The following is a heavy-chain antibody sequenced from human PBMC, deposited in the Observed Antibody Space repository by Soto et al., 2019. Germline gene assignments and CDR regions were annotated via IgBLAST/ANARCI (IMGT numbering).Heavy chain of an antibody. CDR3: ARGARQAPEPAPQKTTGSAP. J-gene: IGHJ5*02. D-gene: IGHD1-1*01. CDR2: INHSGST. V-gene: IGHV4-34*01. Sequence: SETLSLTCAVYGGSFSGYYWSWIRQPPGKGLEWIGEINHSGSTNYNPSLKSRVTISVDTSKNQFSLKLSSVTAADTAVYYSARGARQAPEPAPQKTTGSAPGGQGPLAPVPP. CDR1: GGSFSGYY.